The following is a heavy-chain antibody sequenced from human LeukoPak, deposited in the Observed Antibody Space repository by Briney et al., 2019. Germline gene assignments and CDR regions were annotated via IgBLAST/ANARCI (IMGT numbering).Heavy chain of an antibody. Sequence: SGKVARKAAGATFSSYPISWLRQAPGQGLEWMGGISPVFGTPKYAQKFQGRVTITTDESTTTAYMELRSLRSDDTAVYYCARPRYSSSWYHPFDYWGQGTLVTVSS. V-gene: IGHV1-69*05. CDR3: ARPRYSSSWYHPFDY. D-gene: IGHD6-13*01. CDR2: ISPVFGTP. CDR1: GATFSSYP. J-gene: IGHJ4*02.